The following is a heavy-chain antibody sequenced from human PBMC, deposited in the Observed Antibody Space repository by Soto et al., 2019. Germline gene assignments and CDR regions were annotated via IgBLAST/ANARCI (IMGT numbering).Heavy chain of an antibody. J-gene: IGHJ4*02. CDR3: THKGYGDYPLDY. CDR1: EFSLTTSGVG. CDR2: IYWDDSK. Sequence: QITLKESGPTLVKPTQTLTLTCTFSEFSLTTSGVGVGWIRQPPGKALEWLAAIYWDDSKHYSPSLKSRLTIAQDTSKNQVVLTMTNMDPVETAPCYCTHKGYGDYPLDYWGQGTLVTVS. D-gene: IGHD4-17*01. V-gene: IGHV2-5*02.